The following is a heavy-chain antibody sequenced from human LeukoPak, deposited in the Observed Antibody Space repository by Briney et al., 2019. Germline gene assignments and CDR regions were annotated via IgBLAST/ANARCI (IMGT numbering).Heavy chain of an antibody. CDR2: INWNDGST. CDR1: GFTFDDYG. J-gene: IGHJ3*02. V-gene: IGHV3-20*04. CDR3: ARRDIVVVPAAIIGAFDI. Sequence: GGSLRLSCAASGFTFDDYGMSWVRQAPGKGLEWVSGINWNDGSTGYADSVKGRFTISRDNAKNSLYLQMNSLRAEDTALYYCARRDIVVVPAAIIGAFDIWGQGTMVTVSS. D-gene: IGHD2-2*02.